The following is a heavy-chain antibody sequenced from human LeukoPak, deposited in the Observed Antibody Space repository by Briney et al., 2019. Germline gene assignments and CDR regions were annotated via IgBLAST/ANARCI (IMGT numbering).Heavy chain of an antibody. CDR3: ARAGGSYYYYYMDV. Sequence: SETLSLTCTVSGGSISSSSYYWGWIRQPPGKGLEWIGSIYFSGSTYHNPSLKSRVTISVDTSKNQFSLNLSSVTAADTAVYYCARAGGSYYYYYMDVWGKGTTVTVSS. J-gene: IGHJ6*03. D-gene: IGHD1-26*01. CDR1: GGSISSSSYY. V-gene: IGHV4-39*07. CDR2: IYFSGST.